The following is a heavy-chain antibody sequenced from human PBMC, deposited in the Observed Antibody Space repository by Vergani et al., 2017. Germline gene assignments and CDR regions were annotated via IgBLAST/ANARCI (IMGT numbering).Heavy chain of an antibody. Sequence: EVDLVESGGGLAQPGGSLRLSCEASGITFWKFGMHWVRQGPGKGLEWVSGSSWNSGAVDYADSVRGRFTISRDNAKNSLFLEMNSLRFEDTAVYFCTKGSVYYHDSAGHGYDPYTGFDLWGQGTLVTVSS. D-gene: IGHD5-12*01. CDR2: SSWNSGAV. CDR1: GITFWKFG. CDR3: TKGSVYYHDSAGHGYDPYTGFDL. V-gene: IGHV3-9*01. J-gene: IGHJ3*01.